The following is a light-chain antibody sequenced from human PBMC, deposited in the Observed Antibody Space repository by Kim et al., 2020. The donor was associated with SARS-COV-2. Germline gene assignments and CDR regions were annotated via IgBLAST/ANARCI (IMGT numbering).Light chain of an antibody. CDR1: NIGSKS. Sequence: PGKTARITCGGNNIGSKSVHWYQQKPGQAPGLVIYYDSDRPSGIPERFSGSNSGNTATLTISRVEAGDEADYYCQVWDSSSDHAVFGGGTQLTVL. CDR3: QVWDSSSDHAV. V-gene: IGLV3-21*04. J-gene: IGLJ7*01. CDR2: YDS.